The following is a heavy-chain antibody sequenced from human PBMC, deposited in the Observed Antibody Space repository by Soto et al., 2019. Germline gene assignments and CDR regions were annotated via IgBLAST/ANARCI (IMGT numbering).Heavy chain of an antibody. J-gene: IGHJ4*02. CDR2: VHSSGVK. CDR1: GGSSNSDY. Sequence: HVQLQESGPGLVKPSETLSLTCTISGGSSNSDYWSWVRQPPWKGPAWIAYVHSSGVKDYNPSRRSRVSISLDTPTRQLYLMLISVTATDTAVYYFARGSPAADNWGQGTLVTVSS. V-gene: IGHV4-59*01. CDR3: ARGSPAADN. D-gene: IGHD2-2*01.